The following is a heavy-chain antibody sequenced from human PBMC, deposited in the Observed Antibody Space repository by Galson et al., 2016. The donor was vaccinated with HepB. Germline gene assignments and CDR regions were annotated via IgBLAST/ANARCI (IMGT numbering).Heavy chain of an antibody. V-gene: IGHV3-48*03. J-gene: IGHJ6*02. Sequence: SLRLSCAASGFTFSSYEMNWVRQAPGKGLEWVSYISSSGSTIYYADSVKGRFTISRDNAKNSLYLQMNSLRAEDTAVYYCARASRATRFYYYYYGMDVWGQGTTVTVSS. CDR1: GFTFSSYE. CDR3: ARASRATRFYYYYYGMDV. CDR2: ISSSGSTI. D-gene: IGHD1-26*01.